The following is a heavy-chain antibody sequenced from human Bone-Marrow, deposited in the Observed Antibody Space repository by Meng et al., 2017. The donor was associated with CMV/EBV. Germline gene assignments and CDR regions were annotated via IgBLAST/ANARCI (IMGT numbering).Heavy chain of an antibody. CDR1: GYTFTGYY. CDR2: INPNSGGT. D-gene: IGHD6-13*01. Sequence: ASVKVSCKASGYTFTGYYMHWVRQAPGQGLEWMGWINPNSGGTNYAQKFQGRVTMTRDTSISTAYMELSGLRSDDTAVYYCASGQQLDGWGEGYYYYYGMDVWGQGTTVTVSS. CDR3: ASGQQLDGWGEGYYYYYGMDV. V-gene: IGHV1-2*02. J-gene: IGHJ6*02.